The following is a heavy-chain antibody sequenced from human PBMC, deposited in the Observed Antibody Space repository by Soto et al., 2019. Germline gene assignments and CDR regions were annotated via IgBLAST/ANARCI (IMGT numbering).Heavy chain of an antibody. Sequence: GGSLRLSCAASGFTFCSSAMSWVRQAPGKGLECVSAISGSGGSTYYADSVKGRFTIARDNSTNTLYLQMNSLRAEDTAVYYCANPRVRGVPKPTPGMDVWGQGTTVTVSS. J-gene: IGHJ6*02. CDR1: GFTFCSSA. CDR2: ISGSGGST. D-gene: IGHD3-10*01. V-gene: IGHV3-23*01. CDR3: ANPRVRGVPKPTPGMDV.